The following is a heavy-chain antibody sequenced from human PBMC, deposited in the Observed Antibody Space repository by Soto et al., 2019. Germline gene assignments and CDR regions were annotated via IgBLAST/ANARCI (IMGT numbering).Heavy chain of an antibody. Sequence: EVQLVESGGGLVQPGGSLRLSCAASGFTFSSYWMSWVRQAPGKGLEWVANIKQDGSEKYYVDSVKGRFTISRDNAKNSLYLQMNRLRAEDTAVYYCARERGYSSSWFYFDYWGQGTLVTVSS. CDR2: IKQDGSEK. D-gene: IGHD6-13*01. J-gene: IGHJ4*02. CDR1: GFTFSSYW. V-gene: IGHV3-7*05. CDR3: ARERGYSSSWFYFDY.